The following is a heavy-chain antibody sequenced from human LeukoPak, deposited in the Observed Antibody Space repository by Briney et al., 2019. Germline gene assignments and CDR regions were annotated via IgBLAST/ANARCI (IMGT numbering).Heavy chain of an antibody. V-gene: IGHV4-4*07. D-gene: IGHD4-17*01. CDR1: GGSISIYY. J-gene: IGHJ6*03. Sequence: SEPLSLTCTGCGGSISIYYWSCLRQPPRKGLEWIGRIYTSGSTNYNPSLKSRVTMSVDTSKNQFSLKLSSVTAADTAVYYCAREDRATVTTFYYYYYMDVWGKGTTVTVSS. CDR3: AREDRATVTTFYYYYYMDV. CDR2: IYTSGST.